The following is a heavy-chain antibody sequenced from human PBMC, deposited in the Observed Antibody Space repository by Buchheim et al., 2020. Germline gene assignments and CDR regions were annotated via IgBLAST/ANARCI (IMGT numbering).Heavy chain of an antibody. CDR2: ITAGGDRT. Sequence: EVQLLASGGGLVQRGGSLRLSCGASLFTFSSNAMSWVRKAPGKGLEWVSDITAGGDRTYYSDSVNGRFTISRDDSKNTLYLQMNSLRAEDSAIYYCAKTMTVGSYYFTYWGQGTL. D-gene: IGHD4-17*01. CDR1: LFTFSSNA. CDR3: AKTMTVGSYYFTY. V-gene: IGHV3-23*01. J-gene: IGHJ4*02.